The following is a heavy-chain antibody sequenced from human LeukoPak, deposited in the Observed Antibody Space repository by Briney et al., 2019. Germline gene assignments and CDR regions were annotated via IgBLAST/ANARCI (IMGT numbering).Heavy chain of an antibody. CDR2: ISGSGGST. CDR1: GFTFSSYA. V-gene: IGHV3-23*01. Sequence: GGSLRLSCAASGFTFSSYAMSWVRQAPGKGLEWVSAISGSGGSTYYADSVKGRFTISRDNSKSTLYLQMNSLRAEDTAVYYCAKDTHYDFWSGYYTGWGQGTLATVSS. D-gene: IGHD3-3*01. CDR3: AKDTHYDFWSGYYTG. J-gene: IGHJ4*02.